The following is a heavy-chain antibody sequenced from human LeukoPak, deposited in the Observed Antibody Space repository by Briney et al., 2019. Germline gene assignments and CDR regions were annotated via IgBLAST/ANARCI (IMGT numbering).Heavy chain of an antibody. CDR1: GFTFSNYA. CDR3: ATQRSGWHYFDY. V-gene: IGHV3-23*01. J-gene: IGHJ4*02. D-gene: IGHD6-19*01. Sequence: GGFLRLSCAASGFTFSNYAMSWVRQAPGKGLEWVSSISSSGSSTYYAGSVKGRFTISRDNSKNTLFLQMNSLRAEDTAVYYCATQRSGWHYFDYWGQGTLVTVSS. CDR2: ISSSGSST.